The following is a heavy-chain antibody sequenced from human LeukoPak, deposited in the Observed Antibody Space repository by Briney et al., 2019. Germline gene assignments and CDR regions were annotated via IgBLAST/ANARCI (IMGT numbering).Heavy chain of an antibody. V-gene: IGHV3-21*06. Sequence: GGSLRLSCAVSGFTFSAYSMNWVRQAPGKGLEWLSSISSSSRYINYADSVKGRLSISRDNAKNSVFLQMNSLRAEDTAVYYCAKFGAGTGVLRYFDWPLGAFDIWGQGTMVTVSS. CDR3: AKFGAGTGVLRYFDWPLGAFDI. CDR1: GFTFSAYS. CDR2: ISSSSRYI. D-gene: IGHD3-9*01. J-gene: IGHJ3*02.